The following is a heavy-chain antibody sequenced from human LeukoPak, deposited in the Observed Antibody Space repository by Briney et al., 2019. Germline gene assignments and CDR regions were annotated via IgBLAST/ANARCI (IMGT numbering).Heavy chain of an antibody. J-gene: IGHJ4*02. CDR2: IRKDGSDK. D-gene: IGHD3-3*01. V-gene: IGHV3-7*05. Sequence: GGSLRLSCAASGFTFSSYWMIWVRQAPGKGLEWVANIRKDGSDKYYVDSVKGRFTISRDNAKNSLYLQMNSLRAEDTAVYYCARGKEGADLWSGSRYYFDYWGQGTLVTVSS. CDR1: GFTFSSYW. CDR3: ARGKEGADLWSGSRYYFDY.